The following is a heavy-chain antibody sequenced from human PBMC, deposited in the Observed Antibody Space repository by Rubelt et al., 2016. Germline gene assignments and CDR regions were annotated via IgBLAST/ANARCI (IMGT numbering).Heavy chain of an antibody. D-gene: IGHD3-9*01. CDR3: ARHTRPVLRYFDWLLPLDY. V-gene: IGHV4-59*01. CDR2: IYYTGST. J-gene: IGHJ4*02. Sequence: QVQLQESGPGLVKPSETLSLTCSVSDGSISTYYWSWIRQPPGTGLEWIGYIYYTGSTNYSPPLKSRLALSVDTSNNQFSRGLNSVTAADTAVYYCARHTRPVLRYFDWLLPLDYWGQGTLVTVSS. CDR1: DGSISTYY.